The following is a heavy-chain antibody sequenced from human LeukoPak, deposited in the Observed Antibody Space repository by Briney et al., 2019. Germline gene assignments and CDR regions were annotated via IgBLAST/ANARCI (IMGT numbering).Heavy chain of an antibody. CDR2: TSYDGSNK. CDR3: AREETLGYCSSTSCFTGMDV. J-gene: IGHJ6*02. V-gene: IGHV3-30*03. Sequence: PGGSLRLSCAASGFTFSSYGMHWVRQAPGKGLEWVAVTSYDGSNKYYADSVKGRFTISRDNSKNTLYLQMNSLRAEDTAVYYCAREETLGYCSSTSCFTGMDVWGQGTTVTVSS. D-gene: IGHD2-2*02. CDR1: GFTFSSYG.